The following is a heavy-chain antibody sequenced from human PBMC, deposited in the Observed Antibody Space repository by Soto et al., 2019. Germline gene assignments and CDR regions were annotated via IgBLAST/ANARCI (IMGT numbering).Heavy chain of an antibody. CDR1: GYTFTNYA. D-gene: IGHD3-16*02. Sequence: ASVKVSCKASGYTFTNYAIQWVRQAPGQRLEWMGWINAGNGNTKYSQKFQGRVTITRDTSASTAYMELSSLRSEDTAGYYCARGFPLWLDPWGQGTLVTVSS. V-gene: IGHV1-3*01. J-gene: IGHJ5*02. CDR3: ARGFPLWLDP. CDR2: INAGNGNT.